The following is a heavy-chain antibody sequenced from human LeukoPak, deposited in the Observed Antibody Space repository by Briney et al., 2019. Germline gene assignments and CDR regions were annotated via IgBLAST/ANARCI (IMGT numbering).Heavy chain of an antibody. CDR1: GFTFSSYA. J-gene: IGHJ4*02. D-gene: IGHD1-20*01. V-gene: IGHV3-23*01. CDR2: ISGSGGST. CDR3: GLNWNDVQDY. Sequence: GGSLRLSCAASGFTFSSYAMSWVRQAPGKGLEWASAISGSGGSTYYADSVKGRFTISRDNSKNTLYLQMNSLRAEDTAVYYCGLNWNDVQDYWGQGTLVTVSS.